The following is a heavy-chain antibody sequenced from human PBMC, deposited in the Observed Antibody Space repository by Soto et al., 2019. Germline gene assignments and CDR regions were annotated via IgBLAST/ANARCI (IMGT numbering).Heavy chain of an antibody. D-gene: IGHD3-3*01. J-gene: IGHJ6*02. Sequence: ASVKVSCKASGYTFTSYYMHWVRQAPGQGLEWMGIINPSGGSTSYAQKFQGRVTMTRDTSTSTVYMELSSLRSEDTAVYYCARARRITIFVVVIGGKDGMDVWGQGTTVTVSS. CDR3: ARARRITIFVVVIGGKDGMDV. CDR2: INPSGGST. V-gene: IGHV1-46*03. CDR1: GYTFTSYY.